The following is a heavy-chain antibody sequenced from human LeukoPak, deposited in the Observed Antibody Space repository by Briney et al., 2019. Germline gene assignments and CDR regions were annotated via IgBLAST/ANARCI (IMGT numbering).Heavy chain of an antibody. CDR3: ARANYYGSGRKDLDY. Sequence: SVKVSCKASGYTFTTYDINWVRQATGQGLEWMGWMNPNSGNTGYAQKFQGRVTMTRNTSMSIAYMELNSLRSEDTAVYYCARANYYGSGRKDLDYWGQGTLVTVSS. V-gene: IGHV1-8*01. CDR1: GYTFTTYD. D-gene: IGHD3-10*01. J-gene: IGHJ4*02. CDR2: MNPNSGNT.